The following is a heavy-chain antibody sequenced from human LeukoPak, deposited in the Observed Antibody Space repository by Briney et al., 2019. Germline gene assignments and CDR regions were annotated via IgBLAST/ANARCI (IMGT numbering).Heavy chain of an antibody. J-gene: IGHJ5*02. D-gene: IGHD3-3*01. V-gene: IGHV4-38-2*01. CDR2: IYHSGST. CDR1: GYSISSGYY. Sequence: SETLSLTCAVSGYSISSGYYWGWIRQPPGKGLEWIGSIYHSGSTYYNPSLKSRVTISVDTSKNQFSLKLSSVTAADTAVYYCARHTWSGYSAWFDPWGREPWSPSPQ. CDR3: ARHTWSGYSAWFDP.